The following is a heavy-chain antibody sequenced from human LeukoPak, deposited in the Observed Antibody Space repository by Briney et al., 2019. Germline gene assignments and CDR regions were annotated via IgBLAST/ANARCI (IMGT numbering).Heavy chain of an antibody. CDR2: LNPSVGST. J-gene: IGHJ4*02. Sequence: AASVKVSCKASGYTFTSYYMHWVRQAPGQGLEWVGILNPSVGSTTYAQKFQGRVTLTRDTSTSTVYMDLSSPRSEDTAVYYCARGYAPGASDYWGQGTLVTVSS. CDR3: ARGYAPGASDY. D-gene: IGHD3-16*01. CDR1: GYTFTSYY. V-gene: IGHV1-46*01.